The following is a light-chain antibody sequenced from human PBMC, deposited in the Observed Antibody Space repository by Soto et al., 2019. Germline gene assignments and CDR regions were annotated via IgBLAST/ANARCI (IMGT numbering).Light chain of an antibody. CDR3: KQYKEWPPFT. CDR2: GAY. Sequence: EIVLTHAPSPLSVSPGETATLSCRASQSVSNNVAWYQQKPGQAPRLILLGAYTRATGIPARFSGSGSGTEFTLSISSLQSEDFAVYYCKQYKEWPPFTFGQGTRLEIK. CDR1: QSVSNN. J-gene: IGKJ5*01. V-gene: IGKV3-15*01.